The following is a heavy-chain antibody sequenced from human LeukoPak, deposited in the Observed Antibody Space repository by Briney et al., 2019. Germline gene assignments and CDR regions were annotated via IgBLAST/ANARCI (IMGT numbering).Heavy chain of an antibody. D-gene: IGHD2-8*01. CDR1: GGSISSYY. V-gene: IGHV4-59*12. Sequence: PSETLSLTCTVSGGSISSYYWSWIRQPPGKGLEWIGNIYYSGTTNYNPSLKSRVTISVDTSKNKFSLKLSSVTAADTAVYYCARVYGVNAFDIWGQGTMVTVSS. CDR3: ARVYGVNAFDI. CDR2: IYYSGTT. J-gene: IGHJ3*02.